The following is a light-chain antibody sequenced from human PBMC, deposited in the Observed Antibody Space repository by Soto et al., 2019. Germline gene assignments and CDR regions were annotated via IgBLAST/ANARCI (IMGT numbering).Light chain of an antibody. CDR3: GTWDINLDTVV. CDR1: SSNIGGNY. Sequence: QCVLTQPPSVSAAPGQRVTISCSGSSSNIGGNYVSWYQVVPRTAPKLLIYDNHKRHSGVPDRFSGSKSGTSATLGIADLHAGDEAHYYCGTWDINLDTVVFGGGTKLTVL. CDR2: DNH. J-gene: IGLJ2*01. V-gene: IGLV1-51*01.